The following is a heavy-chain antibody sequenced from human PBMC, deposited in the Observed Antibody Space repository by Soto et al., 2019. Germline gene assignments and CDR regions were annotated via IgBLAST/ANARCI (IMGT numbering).Heavy chain of an antibody. CDR2: IYYSGST. J-gene: IGHJ5*02. D-gene: IGHD2-8*01. V-gene: IGHV4-59*08. Sequence: SETLSLTCTVSGGSISSYYWSWIRQPPGKGLEWIGYIYYSGSTNYNPSLKSRVTISVDTSKNQFSLKLSSVTAADTAVYYCARTLHHLYRAANNWFDPWGQGTLVTVSS. CDR1: GGSISSYY. CDR3: ARTLHHLYRAANNWFDP.